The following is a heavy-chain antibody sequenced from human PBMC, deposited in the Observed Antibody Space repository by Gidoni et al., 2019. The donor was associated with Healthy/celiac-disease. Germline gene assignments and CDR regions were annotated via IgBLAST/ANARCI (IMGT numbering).Heavy chain of an antibody. Sequence: QVQLVQSGAEVKKPGASVKVSCKASGYTFTGYYMHWVRQAPGQGLEWMGWINHNSGGTNYAQKFQGRVTMTRDTSISTAYMELSRLRSDDTAVYYCARGMSRGSGWYDFFDYWGQGTLVTVSS. CDR2: INHNSGGT. CDR3: ARGMSRGSGWYDFFDY. D-gene: IGHD6-19*01. J-gene: IGHJ4*02. CDR1: GYTFTGYY. V-gene: IGHV1-2*02.